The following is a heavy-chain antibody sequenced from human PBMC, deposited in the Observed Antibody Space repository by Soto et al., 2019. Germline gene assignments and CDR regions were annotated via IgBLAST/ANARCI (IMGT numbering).Heavy chain of an antibody. J-gene: IGHJ4*02. D-gene: IGHD1-26*01. CDR3: ARDGGRHSGGIDY. Sequence: QMQLVQSGAEVKKPGSSVKVSCKASAGTFSSYSINWVRQAPGQGLEWMGEIIPIFGTANYAQKFQGRVTITADESTSTAYMELSSLRSEDTAVYYCARDGGRHSGGIDYWGQGTLVTVSS. CDR1: AGTFSSYS. CDR2: IIPIFGTA. V-gene: IGHV1-69*01.